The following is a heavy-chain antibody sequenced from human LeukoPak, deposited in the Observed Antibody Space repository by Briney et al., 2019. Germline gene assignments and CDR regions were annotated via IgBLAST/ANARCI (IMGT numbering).Heavy chain of an antibody. V-gene: IGHV3-74*01. J-gene: IGHJ4*02. CDR3: ASASSHRIAAGGDF. D-gene: IGHD6-13*01. CDR1: GFTFSTYW. CDR2: INGDGGSR. Sequence: GGSLRLSCAASGFTFSTYWMHWVRQAPGKGLVWVSRINGDGGSRNYADSVKGRLTISRDNGKNTLYLQMNSLRVEDTAVYYCASASSHRIAAGGDFWGQGTLVTVSS.